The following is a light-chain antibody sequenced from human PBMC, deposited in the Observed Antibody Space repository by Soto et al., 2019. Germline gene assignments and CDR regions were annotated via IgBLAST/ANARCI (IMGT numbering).Light chain of an antibody. J-gene: IGKJ2*01. CDR2: GPS. Sequence: EIVLTQSPGTLSLSPGERASLSCRASQSIRNNYLAWYQQKPGQAPRLLVYGPSSRATGIPDRFRGSGTGTDFTPTIRRVGTEGVSVYYCQQCDSQYTFGQWTKLEI. CDR1: QSIRNNY. CDR3: QQCDSQYT. V-gene: IGKV3-20*01.